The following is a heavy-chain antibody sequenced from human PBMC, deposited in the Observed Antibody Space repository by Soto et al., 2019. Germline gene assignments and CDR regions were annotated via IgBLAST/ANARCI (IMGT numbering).Heavy chain of an antibody. D-gene: IGHD6-13*01. J-gene: IGHJ5*02. CDR3: ARGIATGQLDP. CDR1: GYTFTTYT. V-gene: IGHV1-3*01. CDR2: INPVNGNT. Sequence: QVQLVQSGAEVKKPGASVMHSCKASGYTFTTYTMNWVRQAPGQRLEWMGWINPVNGNTKSSQKFQDRVIITRDTSASTAYMELRSLRSEDTAVYYCARGIATGQLDPWGQGTLVIVSS.